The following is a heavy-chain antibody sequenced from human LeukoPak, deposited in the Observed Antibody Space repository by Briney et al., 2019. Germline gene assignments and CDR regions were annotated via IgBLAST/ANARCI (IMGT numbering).Heavy chain of an antibody. Sequence: GGSLRLSCAASGFTFSTYWMHWVRQDPGKGLVWVSRISSDASIASYADPVKGRFTISRDNAKNTLYLQMNSLRAEDTALYYCATSARTYIGSSLDYWGQGTLVTVSS. D-gene: IGHD2-15*01. CDR1: GFTFSTYW. CDR3: ATSARTYIGSSLDY. CDR2: ISSDASIA. J-gene: IGHJ4*02. V-gene: IGHV3-74*01.